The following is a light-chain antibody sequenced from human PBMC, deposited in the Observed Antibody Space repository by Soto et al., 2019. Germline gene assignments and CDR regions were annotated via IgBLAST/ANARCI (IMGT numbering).Light chain of an antibody. Sequence: DIQRTQSPSAMSASVGYRFTMTWRGSQGVSNYLAWFQQKPGKVPKRLIYAASSWQSGVPSRFSGSGSGTEFTLTISSLQPDDFATYYCQHYNSYSEAFGQGTKVDI. J-gene: IGKJ1*01. V-gene: IGKV1-17*03. CDR1: QGVSNY. CDR3: QHYNSYSEA. CDR2: AAS.